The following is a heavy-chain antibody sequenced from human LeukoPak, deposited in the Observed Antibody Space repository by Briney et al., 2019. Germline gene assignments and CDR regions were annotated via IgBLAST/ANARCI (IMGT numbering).Heavy chain of an antibody. D-gene: IGHD6-19*01. V-gene: IGHV3-23*01. CDR3: ASRKISGSSGWLEET. J-gene: IGHJ4*02. Sequence: GGSLRLSWAASGFTFSSYAMSWVRQAPGKGLEWVSAISGSGGSTYYADSVKGRFTISRDNSKNTLYLQMNSLRAEDTAVYYCASRKISGSSGWLEETWGQGTLVTVSS. CDR2: ISGSGGST. CDR1: GFTFSSYA.